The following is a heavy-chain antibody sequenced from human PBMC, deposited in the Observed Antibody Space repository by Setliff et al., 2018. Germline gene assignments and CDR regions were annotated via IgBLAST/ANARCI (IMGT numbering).Heavy chain of an antibody. D-gene: IGHD2-2*02. Sequence: GGSLRLSCAAFGFSFSDYYMMWIRQAPGQGLEWVSYIRNDSYTIHYADSMKGRLTISRYNSKNTLYLQMNSLRAVDTAMYYCARLTAYTYGMDVWCQGTTVTVSS. J-gene: IGHJ6*02. CDR1: GFSFSDYY. CDR2: IRNDSYTI. V-gene: IGHV3-11*01. CDR3: ARLTAYTYGMDV.